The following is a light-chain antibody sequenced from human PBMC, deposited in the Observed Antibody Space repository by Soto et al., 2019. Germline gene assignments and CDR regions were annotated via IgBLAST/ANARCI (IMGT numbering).Light chain of an antibody. CDR3: QQRTDRPPWT. J-gene: IGKJ1*01. CDR2: DAS. CDR1: QSIGLA. Sequence: EIVLTQSPATLSLSPGERATLSCRVSQSIGLAIACDQHKPGQAPRLLIFDASQRATCIPARFRGSGSGTDFTLSIGSLEPEDFAVYYCQQRTDRPPWTFGQGTNVESK. V-gene: IGKV3-11*01.